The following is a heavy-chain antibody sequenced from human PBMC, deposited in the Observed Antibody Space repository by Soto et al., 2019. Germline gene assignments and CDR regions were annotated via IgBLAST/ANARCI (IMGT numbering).Heavy chain of an antibody. CDR3: ARGESLDIVGATSEWYFDL. CDR1: GYTFTSYY. V-gene: IGHV1-46*01. J-gene: IGHJ2*01. Sequence: QVQLVQSGAEVKKPGASVKVSCKASGYTFTSYYMHWVRQAPGQGLEWMGIINPSGGSTSYAQKFPGRVTMTRDTSTSTVYMELSSLRSEDTAVYYCARGESLDIVGATSEWYFDLWGRGTLVTVSS. CDR2: INPSGGST. D-gene: IGHD1-26*01.